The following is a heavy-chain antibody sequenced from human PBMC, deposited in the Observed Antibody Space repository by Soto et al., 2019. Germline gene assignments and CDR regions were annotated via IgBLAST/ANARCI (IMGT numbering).Heavy chain of an antibody. D-gene: IGHD2-2*01. CDR1: GGSISSYY. CDR3: ARAWGIVVVPAASQYYYYGMDV. V-gene: IGHV4-59*01. Sequence: SETLSLTCTVSGGSISSYYWSWIRQPPGKGLEWIGYIYYSGSTNYNPSLKSRVTISVDTSKNQFSLKLSSVTAADTAVYYCARAWGIVVVPAASQYYYYGMDVWGQGTTVTGLL. CDR2: IYYSGST. J-gene: IGHJ6*02.